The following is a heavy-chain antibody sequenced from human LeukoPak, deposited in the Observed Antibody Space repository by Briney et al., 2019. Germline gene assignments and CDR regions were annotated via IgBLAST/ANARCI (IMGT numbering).Heavy chain of an antibody. CDR1: GYTFTNYY. Sequence: ASVKVSCKASGYTFTNYYMHWVRQAPGQGLEWMGIINPSSGSTSYAQKFQGRVTMTRDTSTSTVYLELSRLRSEDTAVYFCARVVPRYYDTSGANWFDPWAREPWSPSPQ. J-gene: IGHJ5*02. CDR2: INPSSGST. V-gene: IGHV1-46*01. D-gene: IGHD3-22*01. CDR3: ARVVPRYYDTSGANWFDP.